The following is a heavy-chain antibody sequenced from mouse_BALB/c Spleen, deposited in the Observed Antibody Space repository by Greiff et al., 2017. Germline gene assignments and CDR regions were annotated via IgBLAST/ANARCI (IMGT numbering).Heavy chain of an antibody. CDR3: ARYTTGVAPGFAY. D-gene: IGHD1-1*01. CDR1: GYTFSSYW. J-gene: IGHJ3*01. V-gene: IGHV1-9*01. CDR2: ILPGSGST. Sequence: VQLHQSGAELMKPGASVTLSCKATGYTFSSYWIEWVQQRPGHGLEWIGEILPGSGSTNYNEKFKGKASFTADTSYNTAYMQLSSLTSEDSAVYYCARYTTGVAPGFAYWGQGTLVTVSA.